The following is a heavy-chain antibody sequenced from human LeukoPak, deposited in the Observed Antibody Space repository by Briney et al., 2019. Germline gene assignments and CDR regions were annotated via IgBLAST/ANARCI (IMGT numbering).Heavy chain of an antibody. J-gene: IGHJ4*02. Sequence: SETLSLTCTVSGGSISSYYWSWIRQPPGRGLEWIGEINHSGSTNYNPSLKSRVTISVDTSKNQFSLKLSSVTAADTAVYYCARSLTVVTYFDYWGQGTLVTVSS. CDR2: INHSGST. CDR3: ARSLTVVTYFDY. CDR1: GGSISSYY. D-gene: IGHD4-23*01. V-gene: IGHV4-34*01.